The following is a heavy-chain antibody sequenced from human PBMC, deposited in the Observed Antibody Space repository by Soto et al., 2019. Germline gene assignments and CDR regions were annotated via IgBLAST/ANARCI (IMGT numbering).Heavy chain of an antibody. Sequence: QVQLVESGGGLVQPGRALRLSCAASGFTFSNNAMDWVRQAPGKGLEWVAVISYDGSNKYIAESVKGRFTICRDNSKNTLFLQMNSLRAEDTAVYYCARGTTTSAFSAMDVWGQGTTVTVSS. V-gene: IGHV3-30-3*01. D-gene: IGHD1-1*01. CDR1: GFTFSNNA. CDR3: ARGTTTSAFSAMDV. J-gene: IGHJ6*02. CDR2: ISYDGSNK.